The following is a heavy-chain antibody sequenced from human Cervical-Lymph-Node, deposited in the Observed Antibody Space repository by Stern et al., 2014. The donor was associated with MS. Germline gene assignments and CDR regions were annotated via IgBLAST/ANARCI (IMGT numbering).Heavy chain of an antibody. D-gene: IGHD5-12*01. J-gene: IGHJ4*02. Sequence: EVQLVESGGGLVQPGRSLRLSCAASGFTFDDYAMHWVRQAPGKGLEWVSGISWNSGSIGYADSVKGRFTISRDNAKNSLYLQMNSLRAEDTALYYCEKDIGYSGYDYCFDYWGQGTLVTVSS. CDR3: EKDIGYSGYDYCFDY. V-gene: IGHV3-9*01. CDR1: GFTFDDYA. CDR2: ISWNSGSI.